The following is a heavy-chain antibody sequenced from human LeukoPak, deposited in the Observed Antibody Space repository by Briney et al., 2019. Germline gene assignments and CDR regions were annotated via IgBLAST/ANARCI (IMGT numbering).Heavy chain of an antibody. CDR1: GGSISSSYYY. D-gene: IGHD1-26*01. CDR3: AKDRGIVGATVYFQH. CDR2: VSYSGNT. V-gene: IGHV4-39*02. J-gene: IGHJ1*01. Sequence: SETLSLTCTVSGGSISSSYYYWGWIRQPPGKGLEWIATVSYSGNTYYSPSLKSRITISVDTSKNQFSLKLGSVTAADTAVYYCAKDRGIVGATVYFQHWGQGTLVTVSS.